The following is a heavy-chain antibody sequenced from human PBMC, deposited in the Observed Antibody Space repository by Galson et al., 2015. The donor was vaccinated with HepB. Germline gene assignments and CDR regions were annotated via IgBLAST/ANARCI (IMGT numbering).Heavy chain of an antibody. Sequence: CAISGDSVSSNSATWNWIRQSPSRGLEWLGRTYYTSKWNNDYAVSVKSRININPDTSENRFSLRLHSVTPEDTAVYYSARDPGGFNSYYYGMDVWGQGTTVTVSS. V-gene: IGHV6-1*01. CDR3: ARDPGGFNSYYYGMDV. CDR2: TYYTSKWNN. CDR1: GDSVSSNSAT. J-gene: IGHJ6*02. D-gene: IGHD5-24*01.